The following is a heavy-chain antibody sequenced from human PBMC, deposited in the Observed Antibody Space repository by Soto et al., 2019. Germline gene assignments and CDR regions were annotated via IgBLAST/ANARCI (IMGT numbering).Heavy chain of an antibody. V-gene: IGHV1-58*02. J-gene: IGHJ5*02. CDR1: GFTFTSSA. Sequence: SVKVSCKASGFTFTSSAMQWVRQARGQRLEWIRWIVVGSGNKNYAKNFQERFTFTRDISTSTVYMELSSLISEDTAVYYCAADLGLRFLDPWGQGTLVTVSS. D-gene: IGHD3-3*01. CDR3: AADLGLRFLDP. CDR2: IVVGSGNK.